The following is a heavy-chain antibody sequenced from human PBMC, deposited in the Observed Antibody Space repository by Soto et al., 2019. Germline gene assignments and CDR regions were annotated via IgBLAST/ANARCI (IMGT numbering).Heavy chain of an antibody. CDR3: ARRYGYSFDY. J-gene: IGHJ4*02. Sequence: SQTLSLTCTVVCDSITSLGYYRVLIRQPPGKGLECIGNIYYDGNTNYNPSLKSRVTISVDTSKNQFSLKLSSVTAADTAVYYCARRYGYSFDYWGQGTLVTVSS. D-gene: IGHD1-1*01. CDR2: IYYDGNT. V-gene: IGHV4-39*01. CDR1: CDSITSLGYY.